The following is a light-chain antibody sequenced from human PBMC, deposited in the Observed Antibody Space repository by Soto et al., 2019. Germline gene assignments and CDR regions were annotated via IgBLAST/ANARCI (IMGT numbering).Light chain of an antibody. V-gene: IGKV3-15*01. CDR3: QQYNNWPPWT. CDR2: GAS. J-gene: IGKJ1*01. CDR1: QSLIN. Sequence: IVLTQSPATLSLSPGERATLSCRASQSLINLAWYQQKPGQAPRLLIHGASTRAIGIPARFSGSGSGTEFTLTISSLQSEDFAVYYCQQYNNWPPWTFGQGTKVEIK.